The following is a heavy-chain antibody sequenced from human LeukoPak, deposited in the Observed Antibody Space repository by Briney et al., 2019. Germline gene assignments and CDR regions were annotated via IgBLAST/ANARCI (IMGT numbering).Heavy chain of an antibody. CDR1: GFTFSSYA. V-gene: IGHV3-23*01. CDR2: ISGSGGST. J-gene: IGHJ4*02. CDR3: AKYDYYDRSRDTFFDY. D-gene: IGHD3-22*01. Sequence: PGGSLRLSCAASGFTFSSYAMSWVRQAPGKGLEWVSAISGSGGSTYYADSVKGRFTISRDNSKNTLYLQMNSLRAEDTAVYYCAKYDYYDRSRDTFFDYWGQGTLVTVSS.